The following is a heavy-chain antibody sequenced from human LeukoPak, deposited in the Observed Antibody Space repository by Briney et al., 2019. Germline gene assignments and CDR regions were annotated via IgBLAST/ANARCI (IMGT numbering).Heavy chain of an antibody. CDR3: ARGPYGAAY. CDR2: ISSSSSYI. J-gene: IGHJ4*02. Sequence: GGSLRLSCAASAFSLNAYNMNWVRQAPGKGLEWVSSISSSSSYIYYADSVKGRFTISRDNAKNSLYLQMNSLRAEDTAVYYCARGPYGAAYWGQGTLVTVSS. V-gene: IGHV3-21*01. CDR1: AFSLNAYN. D-gene: IGHD4-17*01.